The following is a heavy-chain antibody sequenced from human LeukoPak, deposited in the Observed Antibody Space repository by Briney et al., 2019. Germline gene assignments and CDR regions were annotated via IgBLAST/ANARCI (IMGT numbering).Heavy chain of an antibody. Sequence: SETLSPTCAVYGGSFSGYYWSWIRQPPGKGLEWIGEINHSGSTNYNPSLKSRVTISVDTSKNQFSLKLSSVTAADTAVYYCARGGRGYDFGDYFDYWGQGTLVTVSS. D-gene: IGHD5-12*01. V-gene: IGHV4-34*01. CDR2: INHSGST. CDR3: ARGGRGYDFGDYFDY. J-gene: IGHJ4*02. CDR1: GGSFSGYY.